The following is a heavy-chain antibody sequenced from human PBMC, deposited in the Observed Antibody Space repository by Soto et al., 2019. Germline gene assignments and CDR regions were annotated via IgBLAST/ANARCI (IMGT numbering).Heavy chain of an antibody. D-gene: IGHD3-22*01. CDR3: ARLTYYYDSSGYK. Sequence: PSETLSLTCTVSGGSISSGGYYWSWIRQPPGKGLEWIGYIYYSGSTYYNPSLKSRATISVDTSKNQFSLKLSSVTAADTAVYYCARLTYYYDSSGYKWGQGTLVTVSS. CDR1: GGSISSGGYY. J-gene: IGHJ4*02. V-gene: IGHV4-30-4*01. CDR2: IYYSGST.